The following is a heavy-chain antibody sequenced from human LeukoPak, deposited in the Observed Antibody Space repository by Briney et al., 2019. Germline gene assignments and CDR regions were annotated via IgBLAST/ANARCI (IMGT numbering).Heavy chain of an antibody. Sequence: SETLSLTCTVSGVSISNYYWSWIRQPPGKGLEWIGYIYYSGSTNYNPSLKSRVTISVDTSKNQFSLKLSSVTAADTAAYYCAKGSYGGDYWGQGTLVAVSS. CDR1: GVSISNYY. J-gene: IGHJ4*02. V-gene: IGHV4-59*08. CDR3: AKGSYGGDY. CDR2: IYYSGST. D-gene: IGHD3-10*01.